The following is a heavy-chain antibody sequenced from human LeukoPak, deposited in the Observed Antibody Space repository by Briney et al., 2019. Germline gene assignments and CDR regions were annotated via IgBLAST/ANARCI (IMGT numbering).Heavy chain of an antibody. CDR1: GFTFDNYV. CDR3: ARGPIAVAGTPSIYQH. V-gene: IGHV3-43*02. J-gene: IGHJ1*01. D-gene: IGHD6-19*01. Sequence: PGGSLRLSCAASGFTFDNYVMHWVRQAPGKALEWVSLISGDGDSTYYADSVKGRFTISRDNSRNTLYLQMNSLRAEDTAVYYCARGPIAVAGTPSIYQHWGQGTLVTVSS. CDR2: ISGDGDST.